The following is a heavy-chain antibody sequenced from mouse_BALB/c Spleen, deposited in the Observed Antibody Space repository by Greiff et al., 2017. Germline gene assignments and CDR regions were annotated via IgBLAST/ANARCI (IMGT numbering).Heavy chain of an antibody. D-gene: IGHD1-2*01. CDR2: INSNGGST. J-gene: IGHJ3*01. Sequence: EVMLVESGGDLVKPGGSLKLSCAASGFTFSSYGMSWVRQTPDKRLELVATINSNGGSTYYPDSVKGRFTISRDNAKNTLYLQMSSLKSEDTAMYYCARGRGKTTATFAYWGQGTLVTVSA. CDR3: ARGRGKTTATFAY. CDR1: GFTFSSYG. V-gene: IGHV5-6-3*01.